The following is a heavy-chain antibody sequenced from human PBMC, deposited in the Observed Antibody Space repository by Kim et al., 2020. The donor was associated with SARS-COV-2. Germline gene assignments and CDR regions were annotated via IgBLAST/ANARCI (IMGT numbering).Heavy chain of an antibody. CDR2: IIPIFGTA. D-gene: IGHD2-2*02. V-gene: IGHV1-69*13. CDR3: ARPYCSSTSCYSNYYYGMDV. J-gene: IGHJ6*02. CDR1: GGTFSSYA. Sequence: SVKVSCKASGGTFSSYAISWVRQAPGQGLEWMGGIIPIFGTANYAQKFQGRVTITADESTSTAYMELSSLRSEDTAVYYCARPYCSSTSCYSNYYYGMDVWGQGTTVTVSS.